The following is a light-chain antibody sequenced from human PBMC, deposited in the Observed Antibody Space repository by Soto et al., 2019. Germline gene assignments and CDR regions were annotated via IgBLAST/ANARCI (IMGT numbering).Light chain of an antibody. CDR3: QQRSNWPWT. V-gene: IGKV3-11*01. J-gene: IGKJ1*01. CDR1: QRISGY. CDR2: DAS. Sequence: EIVLTQSPATMSLSPVERATLSCRASQRISGYLAWYQQRPGQAPRPLIYDASNRATGIPVRFSGSGSGTDYTLTIANLESEECAVYYCQQRSNWPWTFGQGTKVDIK.